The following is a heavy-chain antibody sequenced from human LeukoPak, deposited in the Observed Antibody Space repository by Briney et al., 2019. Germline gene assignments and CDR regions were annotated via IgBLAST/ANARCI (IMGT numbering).Heavy chain of an antibody. Sequence: GGSLRLSCAASGFTFSSYWMSWVRQAPGKGLEWVANIKQDGSEKYYMDSVKGRFTISRDNAKNSLYLQMNSLRAEDTAVYYCATSPLEVYYDILTGYSDYWGQGTLVTVSS. CDR2: IKQDGSEK. D-gene: IGHD3-9*01. CDR3: ATSPLEVYYDILTGYSDY. CDR1: GFTFSSYW. J-gene: IGHJ4*02. V-gene: IGHV3-7*01.